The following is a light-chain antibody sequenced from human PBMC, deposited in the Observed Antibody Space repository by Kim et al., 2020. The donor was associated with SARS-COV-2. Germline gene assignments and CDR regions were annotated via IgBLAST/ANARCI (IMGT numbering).Light chain of an antibody. CDR1: QGISSD. J-gene: IGKJ4*01. V-gene: IGKV1-9*01. Sequence: DIQLTQSPSFLSASVGDRVTITCRASQGISSDLGWYQQKPGKAPNLLIYDASTLQTGVPSRFSGSGSGTEFTLTISSLQPEDFATYYCQQLNIYPRGFGGGTKVDIK. CDR2: DAS. CDR3: QQLNIYPRG.